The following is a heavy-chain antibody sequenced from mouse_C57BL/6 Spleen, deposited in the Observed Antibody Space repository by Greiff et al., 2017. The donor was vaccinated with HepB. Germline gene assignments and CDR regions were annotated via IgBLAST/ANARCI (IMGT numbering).Heavy chain of an antibody. D-gene: IGHD1-1*01. Sequence: VQLQQPGAELVKPGASVKLSCKASGYTFTSYWMQWVKQRPGQGLEWIGEIDPSDSYTNYNQKFKGKATLTVDTSSSTAYMQLSSLTSEDSAVYYCARQGHYGNAMDYWGQGTSVTVSS. CDR3: ARQGHYGNAMDY. CDR1: GYTFTSYW. V-gene: IGHV1-50*01. CDR2: IDPSDSYT. J-gene: IGHJ4*01.